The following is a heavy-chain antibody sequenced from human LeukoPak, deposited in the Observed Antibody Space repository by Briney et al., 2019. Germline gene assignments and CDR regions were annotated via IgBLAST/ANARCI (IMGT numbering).Heavy chain of an antibody. J-gene: IGHJ4*02. V-gene: IGHV3-23*01. CDR2: ISGSGGST. Sequence: PSETLSLTCAVYGGSFSGYYWSWIRQPPGKGLEWVSAISGSGGSTYYADSVKGRFTISRDNSKNTLYLQMNSLRAEDTAVYYCAKASWPCYFDYWGQGTLVTVSS. CDR3: AKASWPCYFDY. D-gene: IGHD2-2*01. CDR1: GGSFSGYY.